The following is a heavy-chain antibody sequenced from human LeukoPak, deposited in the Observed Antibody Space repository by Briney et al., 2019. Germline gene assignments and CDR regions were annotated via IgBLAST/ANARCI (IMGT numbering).Heavy chain of an antibody. CDR1: GFTFSDHY. J-gene: IGHJ4*02. CDR2: IRNKANSYTT. V-gene: IGHV3-72*01. CDR3: GSLNSGWYFSG. Sequence: GGSLRLSCAASGFTFSDHYMDWVRQAPGKGLEWVGRIRNKANSYTTDYAASVKGRFTISRDDSKNSLYLQMNSPKTEDTAVYYCGSLNSGWYFSGWGQGALVTVSS. D-gene: IGHD6-19*01.